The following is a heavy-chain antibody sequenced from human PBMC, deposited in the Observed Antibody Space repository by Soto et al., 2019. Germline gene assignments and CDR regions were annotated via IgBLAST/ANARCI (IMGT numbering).Heavy chain of an antibody. Sequence: GESLKISCKASGYNFTNFWINWVRQMPGRGLEWMGRVDPSDSYTNYSPSLEGHFTVSADKSSSTAYLQWSSLKASDTAIYYCARHKNVRYYDFWTGYPSNWEFDPWGQGTLVTVSS. D-gene: IGHD3-3*01. CDR1: GYNFTNFW. V-gene: IGHV5-10-1*01. J-gene: IGHJ5*02. CDR3: ARHKNVRYYDFWTGYPSNWEFDP. CDR2: VDPSDSYT.